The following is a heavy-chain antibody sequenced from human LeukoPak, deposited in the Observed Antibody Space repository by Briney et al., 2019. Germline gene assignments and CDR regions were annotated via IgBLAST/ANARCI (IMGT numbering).Heavy chain of an antibody. D-gene: IGHD3-22*01. J-gene: IGHJ3*02. CDR3: ARDMSGGYYDTLSGDAFDI. CDR2: IRYDGSNK. CDR1: GFTFSSYG. Sequence: PGGSLRLSCAASGFTFSSYGMHWVREAPGKGLEWVAFIRYDGSNKYYADSVKGRFTISRDNSKNTLYLQMNSLRAEDTAVYYCARDMSGGYYDTLSGDAFDIWGQGTMVTVSS. V-gene: IGHV3-30*02.